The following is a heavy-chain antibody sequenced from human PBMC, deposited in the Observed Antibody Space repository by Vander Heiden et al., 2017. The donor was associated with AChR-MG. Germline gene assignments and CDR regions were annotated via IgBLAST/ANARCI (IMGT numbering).Heavy chain of an antibody. CDR3: AKDPGYSYDSSPGPAFDI. J-gene: IGHJ3*02. Sequence: EVQLLESGGGLGQPGGSLRLSCAASGFTFSSYPMSWVRQATGKGLEWVSTVTGSGVGTYYADSVKGRFTVSRDNSKNTLYLQVNSLRAEDTAVYYCAKDPGYSYDSSPGPAFDIWGQGTMVTVSS. CDR2: VTGSGVGT. D-gene: IGHD3-22*01. CDR1: GFTFSSYP. V-gene: IGHV3-23*01.